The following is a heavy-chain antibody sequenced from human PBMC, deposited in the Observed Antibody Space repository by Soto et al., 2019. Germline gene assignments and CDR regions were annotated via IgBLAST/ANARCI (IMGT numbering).Heavy chain of an antibody. Sequence: GESLKISCKGSGYSFTSYWISWVRQMPGKGLEWLGRIDPSDSYTNYSPSFQGHVTISADKSISTAYLQWSSLKASDTAMYYCARTSMQSRGYSYGHGGMDVWGQGTTVTVSS. J-gene: IGHJ6*02. CDR2: IDPSDSYT. D-gene: IGHD5-18*01. CDR1: GYSFTSYW. V-gene: IGHV5-10-1*01. CDR3: ARTSMQSRGYSYGHGGMDV.